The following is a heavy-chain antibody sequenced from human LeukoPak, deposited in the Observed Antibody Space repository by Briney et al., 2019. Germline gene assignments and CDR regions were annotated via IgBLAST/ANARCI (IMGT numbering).Heavy chain of an antibody. CDR3: AGSDYYDSSGYYGHWYFDL. V-gene: IGHV1-69*13. J-gene: IGHJ2*01. D-gene: IGHD3-22*01. CDR1: GGTFSSYA. CDR2: IIPIFGTA. Sequence: SVKVSCKASGGTFSSYAISWVRQAPGQGLEWMGGIIPIFGTANYAQKFQGRVTITADESTSTAYMELSSLRSEDTAVYYCAGSDYYDSSGYYGHWYFDLWGRGTLVTVSS.